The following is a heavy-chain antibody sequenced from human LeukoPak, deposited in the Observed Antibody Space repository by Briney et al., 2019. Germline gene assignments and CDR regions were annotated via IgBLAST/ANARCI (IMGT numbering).Heavy chain of an antibody. V-gene: IGHV3-48*01. D-gene: IGHD6-19*01. CDR1: GFTFSSYS. CDR3: ARVGTPDHSSGWYGHYYYYMDV. CDR2: ISSSSSTI. Sequence: GGSLRLSCAASGFTFSSYSMNWVRQAPGKGLEWVSYISSSSSTIYYADSVKGRFTISRDNAKNSLYLQMNSLRAGDTAVYYCARVGTPDHSSGWYGHYYYYMDVWGKGTTVTVSS. J-gene: IGHJ6*03.